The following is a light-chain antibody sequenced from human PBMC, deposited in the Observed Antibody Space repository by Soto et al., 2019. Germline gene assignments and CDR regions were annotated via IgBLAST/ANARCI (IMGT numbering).Light chain of an antibody. V-gene: IGLV2-14*01. CDR1: SSDVGGYNY. CDR3: NSYTSRSTYV. CDR2: EVS. Sequence: QSVLTQPASVSGSPGQSITISCTGSSSDVGGYNYVSWCQQHPGKAPKLMIYEVSDRPSGVSNRFSGSKSGNTASLTISGLQAEDEADYYCNSYTSRSTYVFGTGTKVTVL. J-gene: IGLJ1*01.